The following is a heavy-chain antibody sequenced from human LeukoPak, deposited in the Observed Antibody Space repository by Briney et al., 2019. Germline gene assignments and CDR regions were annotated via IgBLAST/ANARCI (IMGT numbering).Heavy chain of an antibody. D-gene: IGHD4-17*01. CDR3: ARAQATVTRGPFAY. CDR1: GGSFSGYY. J-gene: IGHJ4*02. CDR2: INHSGST. Sequence: SETLSLTCAVYGGSFSGYYWSWIRQPPVKGLEWIGEINHSGSTNYNPSLKSRVTISVDTSKNQFSLKLSSVTAADTAVYYCARAQATVTRGPFAYWGQGTLVTVSS. V-gene: IGHV4-34*01.